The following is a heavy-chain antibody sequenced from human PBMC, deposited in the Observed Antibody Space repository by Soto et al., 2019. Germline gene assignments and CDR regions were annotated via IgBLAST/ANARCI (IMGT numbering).Heavy chain of an antibody. CDR2: ISGYNGNT. D-gene: IGHD2-8*02. V-gene: IGHV1-18*01. CDR3: AASGGNYFGLDV. Sequence: AVQVSCKASDNTFTHYGINWVRPAPGQGLEWMGWISGYNGNTKYAQKFQDRVTMTADTSTRTAFMEVRSLTSDDTGVYFCAASGGNYFGLDVWGQGTTVTVSS. CDR1: DNTFTHYG. J-gene: IGHJ6*02.